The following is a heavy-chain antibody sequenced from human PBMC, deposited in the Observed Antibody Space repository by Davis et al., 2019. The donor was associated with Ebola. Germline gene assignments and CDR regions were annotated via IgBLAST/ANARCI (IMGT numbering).Heavy chain of an antibody. V-gene: IGHV3-73*01. CDR3: TIGGSSGLADY. J-gene: IGHJ4*02. D-gene: IGHD6-19*01. CDR2: IRSKANSYAT. Sequence: GESLKISCAASGFTFSGSAMHWVRQASGKGLEWVGRIRSKANSYATAYAASVKGRFTISRDDSKNTAYLQMNSLKTEDTAVYYCTIGGSSGLADYWGQGTLVTVSS. CDR1: GFTFSGSA.